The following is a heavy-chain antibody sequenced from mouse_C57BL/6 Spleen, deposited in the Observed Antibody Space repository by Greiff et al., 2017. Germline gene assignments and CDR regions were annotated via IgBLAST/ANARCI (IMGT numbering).Heavy chain of an antibody. CDR1: GYSITSGYY. Sequence: VQLKESGPGLVKPSQSLSLTCSVTGYSITSGYYWYWIRTFPGNKLELMGYISYDGSNNYNPSLKNRISITRDTSKNQFFLMLNSVTTEDTATYYCETPPRWGQGTTLTVFS. CDR2: ISYDGSN. J-gene: IGHJ2*01. CDR3: ETPPR. V-gene: IGHV3-6*01.